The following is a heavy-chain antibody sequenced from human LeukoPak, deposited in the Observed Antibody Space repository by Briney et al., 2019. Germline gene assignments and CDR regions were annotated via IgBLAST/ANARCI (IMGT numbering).Heavy chain of an antibody. Sequence: PGRSLRLSCAASGFTFSSYGMHWVRQAPGKGLEWVAVISYDGSYKYYADSVKGRFTISRDNSKNTLYLQMNSLRAEDTAVYYCAKDYMDWRYFDYWGQGTLVTVSS. V-gene: IGHV3-30*18. CDR1: GFTFSSYG. CDR3: AKDYMDWRYFDY. CDR2: ISYDGSYK. D-gene: IGHD3-3*01. J-gene: IGHJ4*02.